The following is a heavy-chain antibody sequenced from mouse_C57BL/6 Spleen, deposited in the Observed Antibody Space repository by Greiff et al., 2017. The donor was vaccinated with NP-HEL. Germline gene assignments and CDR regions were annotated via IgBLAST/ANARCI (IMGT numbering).Heavy chain of an antibody. V-gene: IGHV1-80*01. J-gene: IGHJ1*03. Sequence: VQLVESGAELVKPGASVKISCKASGYAFSSYWMNWVKQRPGKGLEWIGQIYPGDGDTNYNGKFKGKATLTADKSSSTAYMQLSSLTSEDSAVYFCAREGTGYFDVWGTGTTVTVSS. CDR3: AREGTGYFDV. D-gene: IGHD3-3*01. CDR1: GYAFSSYW. CDR2: IYPGDGDT.